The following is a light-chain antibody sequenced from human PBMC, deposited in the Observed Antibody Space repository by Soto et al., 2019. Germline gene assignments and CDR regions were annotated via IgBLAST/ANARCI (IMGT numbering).Light chain of an antibody. J-gene: IGKJ2*01. Sequence: DIVMTQSPDSLAVSLGERATINCKSSQSLYNSNNLNYLAWYQQKPGQPPKPLLYWASTRESGVPDRFSGSGSGTDFTLTISSLQAADVAVYYCQQYHSNPSTFGQGTKLEIK. V-gene: IGKV4-1*01. CDR2: WAS. CDR1: QSLYNSNNLNY. CDR3: QQYHSNPST.